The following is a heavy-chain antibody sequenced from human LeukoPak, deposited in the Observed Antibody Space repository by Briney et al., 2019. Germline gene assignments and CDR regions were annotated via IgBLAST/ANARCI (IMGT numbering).Heavy chain of an antibody. CDR3: AKLPYCSSTSCIDY. CDR1: GLTFSSYA. J-gene: IGHJ4*02. Sequence: PGGSLRLSCAASGLTFSSYAMSWVRQAPGKGLEWVSAISGSGGSTYYADSVKGRFTISRDNSKNTLYLQMSSLRAEDTAVYYCAKLPYCSSTSCIDYWGQGTLVTVSS. V-gene: IGHV3-23*01. CDR2: ISGSGGST. D-gene: IGHD2-2*01.